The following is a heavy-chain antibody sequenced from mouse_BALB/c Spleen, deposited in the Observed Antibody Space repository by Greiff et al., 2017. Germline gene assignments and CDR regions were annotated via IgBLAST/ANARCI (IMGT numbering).Heavy chain of an antibody. CDR3: ARLRYYYAMDY. Sequence: QVQLQQSGAELAKPGASVKMSCKASGYTFTSYWMHWVKQRPGQGLEWIGYINPSTGYTEYNQKFKDKATLTADKSSSTAYMQLSSLTSEDSAVYYCARLRYYYAMDYWGQGTSVTVSS. D-gene: IGHD1-1*01. CDR2: INPSTGYT. CDR1: GYTFTSYW. J-gene: IGHJ4*01. V-gene: IGHV1-7*01.